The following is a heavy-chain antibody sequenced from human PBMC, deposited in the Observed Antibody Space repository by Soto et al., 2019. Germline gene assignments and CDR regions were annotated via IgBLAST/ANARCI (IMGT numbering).Heavy chain of an antibody. Sequence: QVQLQESGPGLVRPSQTLSLTCTVSGDSISSADYYWSWIRQTPGKGLEWIGHSFYSGTTYYNPSLKSRLTISVDTSKNHFSLRLTSVTAADTAVYYCARDLWVEPELYYYGLDVWGQGTTGTVSS. CDR3: ARDLWVEPELYYYGLDV. D-gene: IGHD1-1*01. CDR1: GDSISSADYY. CDR2: SFYSGTT. J-gene: IGHJ6*02. V-gene: IGHV4-30-4*01.